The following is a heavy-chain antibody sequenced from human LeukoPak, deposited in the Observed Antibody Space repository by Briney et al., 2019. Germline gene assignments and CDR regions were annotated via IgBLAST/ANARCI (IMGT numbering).Heavy chain of an antibody. D-gene: IGHD3-22*01. Sequence: GGSLRLSCAASGFTVSSNYMSWVRQAPGKGLEWVSVIYSGGSTYYADSVKGRFTISRDNSKNTLYLQMGSLRAEDMAVYYCARESDYYDSSGYYYQYWGQGTLVTVSS. CDR1: GFTVSSNY. CDR3: ARESDYYDSSGYYYQY. V-gene: IGHV3-66*01. CDR2: IYSGGST. J-gene: IGHJ1*01.